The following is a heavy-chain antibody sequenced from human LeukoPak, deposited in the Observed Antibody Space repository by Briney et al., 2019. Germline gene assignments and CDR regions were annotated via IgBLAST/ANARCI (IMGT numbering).Heavy chain of an antibody. CDR3: AKGSYYDFWSPFDY. D-gene: IGHD3-3*01. CDR2: ISSSSSYI. Sequence: GGSLRLSCAASGFTFSSYSMNWVRQAPGKGLEWVSSISSSSSYIYYADSVKGRFTISRDNAKNSLYLQMNSLRAEDMALYYCAKGSYYDFWSPFDYWGQGSLVTVSS. V-gene: IGHV3-21*04. J-gene: IGHJ4*02. CDR1: GFTFSSYS.